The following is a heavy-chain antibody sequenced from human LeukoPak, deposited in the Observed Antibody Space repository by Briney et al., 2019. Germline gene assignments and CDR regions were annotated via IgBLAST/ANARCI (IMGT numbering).Heavy chain of an antibody. CDR1: GGSFSGYY. CDR2: INHSGST. Sequence: KPSETLSLTCAVYGGSFSGYYWSWIRQPPGKGLEWIGEINHSGSTNYNPSLKSRVTISVDTSKNQFSLKLSSVTAADTAVYYCARGPRGLLWFGELPRSRWYFDYWGQGTLVTVSS. J-gene: IGHJ4*02. CDR3: ARGPRGLLWFGELPRSRWYFDY. V-gene: IGHV4-34*01. D-gene: IGHD3-10*01.